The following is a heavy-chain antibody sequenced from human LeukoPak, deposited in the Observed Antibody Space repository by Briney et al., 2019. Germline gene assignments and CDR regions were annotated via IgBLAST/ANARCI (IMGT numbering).Heavy chain of an antibody. CDR2: ISSSSSYI. CDR3: ARAHRTSPLAGAFDI. J-gene: IGHJ3*02. Sequence: GGSLRLSCAASGFTFSSYSMNWVRQAPGKGLEWVSSISSSSSYIYYADSVKGRFTISRDNAKNSLYLQMNSLRAEDTAVYYCARAHRTSPLAGAFDIWGQGTMVTVSS. V-gene: IGHV3-21*01. D-gene: IGHD2-8*01. CDR1: GFTFSSYS.